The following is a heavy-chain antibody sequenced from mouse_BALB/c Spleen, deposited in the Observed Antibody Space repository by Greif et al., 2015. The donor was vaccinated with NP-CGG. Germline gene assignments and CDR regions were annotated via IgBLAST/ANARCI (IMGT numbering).Heavy chain of an antibody. CDR2: IAPGSGST. CDR1: GYTFTSYW. J-gene: IGHJ2*01. D-gene: IGHD1-1*01. Sequence: DLVKPGASVKLSCKASGYTFTSYWINWIKQRPGRGLEWIGRIAPGSGSTYYNEMFKGKATLTVDTSSSTAYIQLSSLSSEDSAVYFCARLIYYGSSYHFDYWGQGTTLTVSS. V-gene: IGHV1S41*01. CDR3: ARLIYYGSSYHFDY.